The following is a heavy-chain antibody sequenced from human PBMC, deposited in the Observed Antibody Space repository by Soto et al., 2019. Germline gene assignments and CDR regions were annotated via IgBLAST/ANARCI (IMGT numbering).Heavy chain of an antibody. V-gene: IGHV1-3*02. CDR2: TNAGNGYT. CDR3: ARDGGSGMDV. Sequence: ASVKVSCKASGYTFTTYSMHWVRQAPGHRLEWMGWTNAGNGYTQYSQDFQGRVTITRDTSASTAYMELSSLRSEDMAVYYCARDGGSGMDVWGQGTTVTVSS. D-gene: IGHD3-16*01. CDR1: GYTFTTYS. J-gene: IGHJ6*02.